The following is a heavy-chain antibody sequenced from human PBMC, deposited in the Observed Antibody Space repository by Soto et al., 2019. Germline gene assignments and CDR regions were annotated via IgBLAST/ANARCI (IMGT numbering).Heavy chain of an antibody. J-gene: IGHJ6*02. Sequence: GGSLRLSCAASGFTFSSYAMHWVRQAPGKGLEWVAVISYDGSNKYYADSVKGRFTISRDNSKNTLYLQMNSLRAEDTAVYYCARDGYYDFWSAYYYYGMDVWGQGTTVTVSS. V-gene: IGHV3-30-3*01. D-gene: IGHD3-3*01. CDR2: ISYDGSNK. CDR1: GFTFSSYA. CDR3: ARDGYYDFWSAYYYYGMDV.